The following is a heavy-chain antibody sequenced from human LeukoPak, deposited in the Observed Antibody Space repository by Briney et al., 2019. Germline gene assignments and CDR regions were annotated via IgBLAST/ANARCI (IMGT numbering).Heavy chain of an antibody. J-gene: IGHJ5*02. CDR1: GFTFSKFC. CDR2: IAGTGET. Sequence: GGSPRLSCAASGFTFSKFCMMWVRQAPGKGLEWVSSIAGTGETYYADSVKGRFTVSRDNSKSTLYLQINSLTAEDTALYYCAKGKAPGAVDWFDPWGQGTLVTVSS. CDR3: AKGKAPGAVDWFDP. D-gene: IGHD2-8*02. V-gene: IGHV3-23*01.